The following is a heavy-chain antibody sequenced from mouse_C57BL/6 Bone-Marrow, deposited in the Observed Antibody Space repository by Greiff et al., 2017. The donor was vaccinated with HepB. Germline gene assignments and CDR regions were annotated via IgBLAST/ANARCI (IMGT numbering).Heavy chain of an antibody. J-gene: IGHJ3*01. V-gene: IGHV5-6*01. CDR2: ISTGGGYT. Sequence: EVKLLESGGDLVKPGGSLKLSCAASGFTFTSYAMPWVSQTPEKRLEWVATISTGGGYTYYPDSVKGQCTISRDNATNTLYLQMSSLKSEDAAVYYCARDRRSWAYWGQGTLITVSA. CDR1: GFTFTSYA. CDR3: ARDRRSWAY.